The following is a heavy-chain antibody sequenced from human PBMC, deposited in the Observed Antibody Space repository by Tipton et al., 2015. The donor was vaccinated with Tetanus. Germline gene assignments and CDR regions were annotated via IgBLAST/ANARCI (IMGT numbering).Heavy chain of an antibody. V-gene: IGHV1-3*01. J-gene: IGHJ4*02. Sequence: KFQGRVTITRDTSASTAYMELSSLRSEDTAVYYCARAYQQWLEYYFDYWGQGTLVTVSS. D-gene: IGHD6-19*01. CDR3: ARAYQQWLEYYFDY.